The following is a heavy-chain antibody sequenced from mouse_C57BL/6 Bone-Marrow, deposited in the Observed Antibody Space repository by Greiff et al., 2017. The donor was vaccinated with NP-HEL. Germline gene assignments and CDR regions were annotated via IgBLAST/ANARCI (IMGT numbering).Heavy chain of an antibody. V-gene: IGHV7-3*01. D-gene: IGHD2-4*01. CDR2: IRNKANGYTT. Sequence: EVMLVESGGGLVQPGGSLSLSCAASGFTFTDYYMSWVRQPPGKALEWLGFIRNKANGYTTEYSASVKGRFTISRDNSQSILYLQMNALRAEDSATYYCAIYYDYDGHYFDYWGQGTTLTVSS. CDR3: AIYYDYDGHYFDY. CDR1: GFTFTDYY. J-gene: IGHJ2*01.